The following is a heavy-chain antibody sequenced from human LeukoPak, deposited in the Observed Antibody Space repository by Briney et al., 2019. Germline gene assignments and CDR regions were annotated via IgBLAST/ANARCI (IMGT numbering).Heavy chain of an antibody. D-gene: IGHD2-2*01. V-gene: IGHV1-18*01. J-gene: IGHJ4*02. CDR2: ISAYNGNT. CDR3: ARDDCSSTSCYDDY. CDR1: GYTFTSYG. Sequence: ASVKVSCKASGYTFTSYGISWVRQAPGQGLEWMGWISAYNGNTNYAQKLQGRVTMTTDASTSTAYMELRSRRSDDTAVYYCARDDCSSTSCYDDYWCQGTLVTVSS.